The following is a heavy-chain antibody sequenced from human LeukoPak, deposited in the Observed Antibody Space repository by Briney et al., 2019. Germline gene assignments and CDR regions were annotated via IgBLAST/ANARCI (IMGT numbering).Heavy chain of an antibody. CDR1: GGSISSSSYY. CDR3: ARDRTVGYCSGGSCYSSWFDP. CDR2: IYYSGST. J-gene: IGHJ5*02. Sequence: SETLSLTCTVSGGSISSSSYYWGWIRQPPGKGLEWIGSIYYSGSTYYNPSLKSRVTISVDTSKNQFSLKLSSVTAADTAVYYCARDRTVGYCSGGSCYSSWFDPWGQGTLVTVSS. D-gene: IGHD2-15*01. V-gene: IGHV4-39*07.